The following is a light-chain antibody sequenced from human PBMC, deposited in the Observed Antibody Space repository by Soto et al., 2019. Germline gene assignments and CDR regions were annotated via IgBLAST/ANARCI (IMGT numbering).Light chain of an antibody. Sequence: DIQMTQSPSSLSASVGDRVTITCRASQSISSYLNWYQQKPGKAPKLLLYAASSLQSGGQSRFSGSGSGTDFTLTISSLQPEDFATYYCQQSYSTTWTFGQGTKVEIK. CDR2: AAS. CDR1: QSISSY. J-gene: IGKJ1*01. CDR3: QQSYSTTWT. V-gene: IGKV1-39*01.